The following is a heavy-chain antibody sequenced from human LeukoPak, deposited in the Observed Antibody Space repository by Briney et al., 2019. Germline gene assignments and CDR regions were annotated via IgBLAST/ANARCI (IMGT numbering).Heavy chain of an antibody. D-gene: IGHD2-2*01. Sequence: ASVKVSCKASGYTFTGYYMHWARQAPGQGLEWMGWINPNSGGTKYAQKFQGRVTMTRDTSISTAYMELSSLRPDDTAVYYCARVRYCSSTTCNVGAFDIWGQGTMVTVSS. CDR3: ARVRYCSSTTCNVGAFDI. CDR2: INPNSGGT. J-gene: IGHJ3*02. V-gene: IGHV1-2*02. CDR1: GYTFTGYY.